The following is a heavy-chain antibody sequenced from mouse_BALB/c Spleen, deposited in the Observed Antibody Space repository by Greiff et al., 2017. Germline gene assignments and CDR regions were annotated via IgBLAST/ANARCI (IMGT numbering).Heavy chain of an antibody. CDR2: IWWDDDK. CDR3: ARIKGNYVIYYAMDY. J-gene: IGHJ4*01. D-gene: IGHD2-1*01. Sequence: QVTLKVSGPGILQPSQTLSLTCSFSGFSLSTSGMGVGWIRQPSGKGLEWLAHIWWDDDKRYNPALKSRLTISKDTSSNQVFLKIASVDTADTATYYCARIKGNYVIYYAMDYWGQGTSVTVSS. V-gene: IGHV8-8*01. CDR1: GFSLSTSGMG.